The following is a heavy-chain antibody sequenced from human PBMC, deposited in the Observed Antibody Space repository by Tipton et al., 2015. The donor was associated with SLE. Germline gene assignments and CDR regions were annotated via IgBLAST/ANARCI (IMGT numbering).Heavy chain of an antibody. V-gene: IGHV4-59*01. J-gene: IGHJ5*02. CDR3: ARGTPFMEWERNYFDP. CDR1: GGSISTYY. Sequence: TLSLTCTVSGGSISTYYWSWIRQPPGKGLEWIGYIYYSGSTNYNPSLKSRVTISVDTSKNQFSLKLSSVTAADTAVYYCARGTPFMEWERNYFDPWGQGTLVTVSS. CDR2: IYYSGST. D-gene: IGHD3-3*01.